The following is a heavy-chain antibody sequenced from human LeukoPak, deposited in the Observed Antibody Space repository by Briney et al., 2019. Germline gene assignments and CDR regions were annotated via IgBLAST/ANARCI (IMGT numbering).Heavy chain of an antibody. CDR2: INAGNGNT. D-gene: IGHD6-19*01. CDR1: GYTFTTYA. V-gene: IGHV1-3*01. CDR3: ARDHGWYLDLYYFDY. Sequence: ASVKVSCKASGYTFTTYAMHWVRQAPGHRLEWMGWINAGNGNTKYSQKFPGRVTITRDTSASTAYMELSSLRSEDTAVYYCARDHGWYLDLYYFDYWGQGTLVTVSS. J-gene: IGHJ4*02.